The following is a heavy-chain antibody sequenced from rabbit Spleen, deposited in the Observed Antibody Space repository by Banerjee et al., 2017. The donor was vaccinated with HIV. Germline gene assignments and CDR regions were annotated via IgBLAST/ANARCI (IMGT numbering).Heavy chain of an antibody. J-gene: IGHJ3*01. CDR3: AKESAYYLTRLDL. CDR2: IYTSSGTT. D-gene: IGHD1-1*01. CDR1: GFSFSSGYY. V-gene: IGHV1S43*01. Sequence: QSLEESGGGLVKPGASLTLTCKASGFSFSSGYYMCWVRQAPGKGLEWIGCIYTSSGTTWYASWVNGRFTITSNTNQNTMDLKMTSLTAADTAAYFCAKESAYYLTRLDLWGPGTLVTVS.